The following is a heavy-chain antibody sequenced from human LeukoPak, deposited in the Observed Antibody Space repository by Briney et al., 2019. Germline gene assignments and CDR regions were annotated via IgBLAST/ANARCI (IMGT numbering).Heavy chain of an antibody. CDR2: ISGSSGTI. CDR3: AKRLGDPRAFAY. D-gene: IGHD2-21*02. V-gene: IGHV3-23*01. CDR1: GFTFSNYA. J-gene: IGHJ4*02. Sequence: GGSLRLSCAASGFTFSNYAMNWVRQAPGKGPEWVSGISGSSGTINYAAPVKGRFTISRDNSRNTLYLQMNSLRADDTAVSYCAKRLGDPRAFAYWRQGTLVTVSS.